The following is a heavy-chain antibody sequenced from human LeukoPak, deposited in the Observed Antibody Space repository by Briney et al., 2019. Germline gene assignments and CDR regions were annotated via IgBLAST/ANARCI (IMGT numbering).Heavy chain of an antibody. D-gene: IGHD6-13*01. CDR2: IYISGST. V-gene: IGHV4-4*07. Sequence: ETLSLTCTVSGGSISSYYWSWIRQPAGKGLEWIGRIYISGSTNYNPSLKSRVTMSVDTSKNQFSLKLSSVTAADTAVYYCARETRSSSSWYLGWYFDLWGRGTLVTVSS. CDR1: GGSISSYY. J-gene: IGHJ2*01. CDR3: ARETRSSSSWYLGWYFDL.